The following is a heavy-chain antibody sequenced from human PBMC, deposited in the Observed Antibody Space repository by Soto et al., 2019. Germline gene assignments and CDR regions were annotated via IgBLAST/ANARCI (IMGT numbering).Heavy chain of an antibody. J-gene: IGHJ3*02. CDR1: GGTFSSFA. D-gene: IGHD3-3*01. V-gene: IGHV1-69*13. CDR3: ARGKNNYDFWSGSHSALEI. Sequence: SVKVSCKASGGTFSSFAISWVRQAPGPGLEWMGGIIPIFDTATYAQKFQGRVTITADESTSTAYMELSSLRSEDTAVYYCARGKNNYDFWSGSHSALEIWGQGTMVTV. CDR2: IIPIFDTA.